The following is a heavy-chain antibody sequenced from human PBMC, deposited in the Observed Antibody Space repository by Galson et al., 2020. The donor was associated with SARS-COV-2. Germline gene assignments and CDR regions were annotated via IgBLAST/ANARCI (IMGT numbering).Heavy chain of an antibody. CDR2: IYYSGST. J-gene: IGHJ3*02. CDR3: ARVLMTYWSVSRLYAVATMVRGVGAFEI. D-gene: IGHD3-10*01. V-gene: IGHV4-59*01. Sequence: SETLSLTCTVSGGSISSYYWSWIRQPPGKGLEWIGYIYYSGSTNYNPSLKIRVTISVDTSKNQFSLMLSSVTAADTAVYYCARVLMTYWSVSRLYAVATMVRGVGAFEIWGQGTMVTVSS. CDR1: GGSISSYY.